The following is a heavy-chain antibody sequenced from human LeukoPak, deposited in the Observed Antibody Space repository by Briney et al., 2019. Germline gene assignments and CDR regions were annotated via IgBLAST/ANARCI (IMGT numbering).Heavy chain of an antibody. J-gene: IGHJ4*02. CDR3: ARARCCSGGSCYCFDY. D-gene: IGHD2-15*01. Sequence: SETLSLTCTVSGYSIRSAYYWGWIRQPPGKGLEWIGSIYHSGSTYSNPSLKSRVTISVDTSKNQFSLKLSSVTAADTAVYYCARARCCSGGSCYCFDYWGQGTLVTVSS. CDR2: IYHSGST. V-gene: IGHV4-38-2*02. CDR1: GYSIRSAYY.